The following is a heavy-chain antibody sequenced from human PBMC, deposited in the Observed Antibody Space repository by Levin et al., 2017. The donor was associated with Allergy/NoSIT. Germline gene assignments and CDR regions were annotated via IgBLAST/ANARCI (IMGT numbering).Heavy chain of an antibody. CDR1: GYTFTGYY. CDR3: ARGIEMATMWDAFDI. Sequence: GESLKISCKASGYTFTGYYMHWVRQAPGQGLEWMGWINPNSGGTNYAQKFQGRVTMTRETSISTAYMELSRLRSDDTAVYYCARGIEMATMWDAFDIWGQGTMVTVSS. V-gene: IGHV1-2*02. J-gene: IGHJ3*02. CDR2: INPNSGGT. D-gene: IGHD5-24*01.